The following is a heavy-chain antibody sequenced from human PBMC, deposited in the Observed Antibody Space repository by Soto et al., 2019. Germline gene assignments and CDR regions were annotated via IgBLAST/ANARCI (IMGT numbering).Heavy chain of an antibody. D-gene: IGHD3-22*01. CDR2: IYHSGST. V-gene: IGHV4-4*02. Sequence: GTLTLTCAVSGGSISSSNWWSWVRQAPGKGLEWIGEIYHSGSTNYNPSLKSRVTISVDKSKNQFSLKLSSVTAADTAVYYCARVSPFYYDSSGYLGPGAFDIWGQGTMVTVPS. CDR3: ARVSPFYYDSSGYLGPGAFDI. J-gene: IGHJ3*02. CDR1: GGSISSSNW.